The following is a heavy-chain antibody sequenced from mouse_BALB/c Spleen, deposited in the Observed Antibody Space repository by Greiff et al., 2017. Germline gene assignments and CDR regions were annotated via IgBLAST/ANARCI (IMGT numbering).Heavy chain of an antibody. J-gene: IGHJ3*01. D-gene: IGHD2-3*01. V-gene: IGHV5-15*02. CDR2: ISNLAYSI. CDR3: ARDDGYSFAY. CDR1: GFTFSDYG. Sequence: EVKVVESGGGLVQPGGSRKLSCAASGFTFSDYGMAWVRQAPGKGPEWVAFISNLAYSIYYADTVTGRFTISRENAKNTLYLEMSSLRSEDTAMYYCARDDGYSFAYWGQGTLVTVSA.